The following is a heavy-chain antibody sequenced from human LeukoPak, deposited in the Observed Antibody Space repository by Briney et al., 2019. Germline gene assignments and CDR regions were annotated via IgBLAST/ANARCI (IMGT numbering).Heavy chain of an antibody. CDR2: INNDGSST. Sequence: GESLTLSCAASGFTFSSYWRNWVRQPPGKGLVWVSRINNDGSSTSYADSVKGRFTISRDNAKNTLYLQMNSLRGEDTAVYYCARGTGYSVFDYWGQGTLVTVSS. V-gene: IGHV3-74*01. J-gene: IGHJ4*02. CDR3: ARGTGYSVFDY. D-gene: IGHD5-24*01. CDR1: GFTFSSYW.